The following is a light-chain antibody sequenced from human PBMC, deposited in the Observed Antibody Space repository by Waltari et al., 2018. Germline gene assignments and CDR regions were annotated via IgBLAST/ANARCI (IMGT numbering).Light chain of an antibody. V-gene: IGKV1-39*01. CDR2: AAS. CDR1: QSISSY. J-gene: IGKJ5*01. CDR3: QQSYSTHIT. Sequence: DIQMTQSPSSLSASVGDRVTITCRASQSISSYLYWYQQKPGKAPKLLIYAASSLQSGVPSRFSGSGSGTYFTLTISSLQPEDFATYYCQQSYSTHITFGQVTRLEIK.